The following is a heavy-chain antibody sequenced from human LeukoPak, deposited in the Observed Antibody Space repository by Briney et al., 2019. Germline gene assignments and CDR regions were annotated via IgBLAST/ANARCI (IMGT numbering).Heavy chain of an antibody. Sequence: SETLSLTCTVSGGSISSFHWSWIRQPPGKGLEWIGYIYYSGSTNYNPSLKSRVTMSADTSKNQFSLNLSSVTAADTAVYYCARREISGWNFDYWGQGTLVTVSS. CDR3: ARREISGWNFDY. CDR1: GGSISSFH. V-gene: IGHV4-59*08. D-gene: IGHD6-19*01. J-gene: IGHJ4*02. CDR2: IYYSGST.